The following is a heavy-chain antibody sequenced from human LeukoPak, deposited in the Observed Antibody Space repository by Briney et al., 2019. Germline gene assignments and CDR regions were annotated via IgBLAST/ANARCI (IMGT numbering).Heavy chain of an antibody. D-gene: IGHD3-16*01. CDR1: GGSFSGYY. Sequence: SETLSLTCAVYGGSFSGYYWSWIRQPPGKGLEWIGEINYTGNTNYNPSLMSRVTISEDMSKNQFSLKLSSVTAADTALYYCARGEGWGSYMSYFDYWGQGVLVTVSS. CDR2: INYTGNT. CDR3: ARGEGWGSYMSYFDY. J-gene: IGHJ4*02. V-gene: IGHV4-34*01.